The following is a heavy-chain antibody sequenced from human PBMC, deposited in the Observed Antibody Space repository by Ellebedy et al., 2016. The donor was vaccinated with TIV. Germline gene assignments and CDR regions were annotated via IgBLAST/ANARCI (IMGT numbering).Heavy chain of an antibody. V-gene: IGHV3-30-3*01. J-gene: IGHJ4*02. D-gene: IGHD6-6*01. CDR1: GFTFSSYA. CDR3: ARAIGSSSSY. CDR2: ISYDGSNK. Sequence: GESLKISXAASGFTFSSYAMHWVRQAPGKGLEWVAVISYDGSNKYYADSVKGRFTISRDNSKNTLYLHMNSLRAEDTAVYYCARAIGSSSSYWGQGTLVTVSS.